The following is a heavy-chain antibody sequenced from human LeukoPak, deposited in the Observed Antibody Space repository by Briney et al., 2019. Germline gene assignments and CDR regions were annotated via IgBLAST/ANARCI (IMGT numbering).Heavy chain of an antibody. V-gene: IGHV1-3*03. D-gene: IGHD3-22*01. Sequence: ASVKVSCKASGYTFTSYAMHWVRQAPGQRLEWMGWINAGNGNTKYSQEFQGRVTITRDTSASTAYMELSSLRSEDMAVYYCARGVGYYDSSGYYYWDYWGQGTLVTVSS. J-gene: IGHJ4*02. CDR3: ARGVGYYDSSGYYYWDY. CDR2: INAGNGNT. CDR1: GYTFTSYA.